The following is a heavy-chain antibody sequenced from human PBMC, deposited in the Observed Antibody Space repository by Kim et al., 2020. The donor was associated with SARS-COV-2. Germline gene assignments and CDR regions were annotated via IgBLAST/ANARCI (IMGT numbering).Heavy chain of an antibody. CDR3: ARDKDVDGDYWFDP. CDR2: INWNGGST. D-gene: IGHD4-17*01. J-gene: IGHJ5*02. Sequence: GGSLRLSCAASGFTFDDYGMSWVRQAPGKGLEWVSGINWNGGSTGYADSVKGRFTISRDNAKNSLYLQMNSLRAEDTALYHCARDKDVDGDYWFDPWGQGTLVTVSS. V-gene: IGHV3-20*01. CDR1: GFTFDDYG.